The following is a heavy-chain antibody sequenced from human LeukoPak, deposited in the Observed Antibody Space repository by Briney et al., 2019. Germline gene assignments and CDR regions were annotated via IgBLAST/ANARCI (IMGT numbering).Heavy chain of an antibody. Sequence: GGSLRLSCAASGFTFSSYSMNWVRQAPGKGLEWVSSISSSSSYIYYADSVKGRFTISRDNSKNTLYLQMNSLRAEDTAVYYCAKRGVGIAAAIDYWGQGTLVTVSS. D-gene: IGHD6-13*01. V-gene: IGHV3-21*04. CDR1: GFTFSSYS. J-gene: IGHJ4*02. CDR2: ISSSSSYI. CDR3: AKRGVGIAAAIDY.